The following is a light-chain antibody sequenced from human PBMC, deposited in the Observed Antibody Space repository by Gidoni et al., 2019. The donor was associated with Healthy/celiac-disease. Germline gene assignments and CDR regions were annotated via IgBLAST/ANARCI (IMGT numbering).Light chain of an antibody. J-gene: IGKJ1*01. V-gene: IGKV3-20*01. Sequence: EIVLTQSPGTLSLSPGERATLSCRASQSVSSSYLAWYQQKPGQAPRLLIYGASSRATGIPDRFSGSGSGTDFTLTISRLEPEDFAAYYCQQYGSSPETFGQXTKVEIK. CDR2: GAS. CDR1: QSVSSSY. CDR3: QQYGSSPET.